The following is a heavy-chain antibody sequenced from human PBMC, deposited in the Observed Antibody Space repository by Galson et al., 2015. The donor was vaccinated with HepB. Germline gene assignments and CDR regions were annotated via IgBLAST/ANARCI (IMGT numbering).Heavy chain of an antibody. D-gene: IGHD3-3*01. V-gene: IGHV3-23*01. Sequence: SLRLSCSASGFTFSSYAMSWVRQAPGKGLEWVSAISGSGGSTYYADSVKGRFTISRDNSKNTLYLQMNSLRAEDTAVYYCAEDREWDFWSGYYTDYWGQGTLVTVSS. CDR2: ISGSGGST. CDR1: GFTFSSYA. CDR3: AEDREWDFWSGYYTDY. J-gene: IGHJ4*02.